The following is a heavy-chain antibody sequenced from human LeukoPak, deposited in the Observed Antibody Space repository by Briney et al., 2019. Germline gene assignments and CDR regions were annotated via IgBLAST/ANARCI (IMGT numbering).Heavy chain of an antibody. CDR2: IYYSGST. D-gene: IGHD2-2*02. CDR3: ARVGSGCSSTSCYSAYYYYYMDV. Sequence: PSETLSLTCTVSGGSISSSSYYWGWIRQPPGKGLEWIGSIYYSGSTYYNPSLKSRVTISVDTSKNQFSLKLSSVTAADTAVYYTARVGSGCSSTSCYSAYYYYYMDVWGKGTTVTVSS. J-gene: IGHJ6*03. V-gene: IGHV4-39*01. CDR1: GGSISSSSYY.